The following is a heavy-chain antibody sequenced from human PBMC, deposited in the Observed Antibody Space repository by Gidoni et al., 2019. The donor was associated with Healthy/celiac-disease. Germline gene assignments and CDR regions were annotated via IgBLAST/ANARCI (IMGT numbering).Heavy chain of an antibody. CDR1: GFTFSNAW. Sequence: EVQLVESGGGLVKPGGSLRLSCAASGFTFSNAWMSWVRQAPGKGLEWVGRIKSKTDGGTTDYAAPVKGRFTISRDDSKNTLYLQMNSLKTEDTAVYYCTTDPSDGDYVNAFDIWGQGTMVTVSS. J-gene: IGHJ3*02. V-gene: IGHV3-15*01. CDR2: IKSKTDGGTT. D-gene: IGHD4-17*01. CDR3: TTDPSDGDYVNAFDI.